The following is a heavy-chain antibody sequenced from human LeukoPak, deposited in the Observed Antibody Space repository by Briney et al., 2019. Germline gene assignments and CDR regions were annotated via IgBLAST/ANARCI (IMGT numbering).Heavy chain of an antibody. V-gene: IGHV4-34*01. D-gene: IGHD3-9*01. Sequence: SETLSLTCAVYGGPFNGYYWSWIRQPPGKGLEWIGEINHSGSTNYNPSLKSRVTISVDTSKNQFSLKLSSVTAADTAVYYCARRVLTRYFGGDWGQGTLVTVSS. CDR1: GGPFNGYY. CDR3: ARRVLTRYFGGD. CDR2: INHSGST. J-gene: IGHJ4*02.